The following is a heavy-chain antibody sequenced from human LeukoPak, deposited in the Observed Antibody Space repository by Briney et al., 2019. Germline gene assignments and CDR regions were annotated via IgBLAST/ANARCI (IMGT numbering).Heavy chain of an antibody. CDR2: IYDSGTA. V-gene: IGHV4-30-4*01. CDR1: GGSISSGEFY. Sequence: SETLSLTCTVAGGSISSGEFYWSWIRQPPGKGLEWIGHIYDSGTAYYGPSLKSRITMSLDTSKNQFSLNLTSVTAADTAVYFCARDPLSSPTINDAFDLWGQGTTVTVSS. D-gene: IGHD6-13*01. J-gene: IGHJ3*01. CDR3: ARDPLSSPTINDAFDL.